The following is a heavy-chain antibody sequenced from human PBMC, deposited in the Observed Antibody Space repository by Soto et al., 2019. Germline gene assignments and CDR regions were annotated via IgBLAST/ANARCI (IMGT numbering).Heavy chain of an antibody. Sequence: SVKVSCKASGGTFSSYAISWVRQAPGQGLEWMGGIIPIFGTANYAQKFQGRVTITADESTSTAYMELSSLRSEDTAVYYCARGEKYCSGGSFYSGLYTWFDPWGQETLVTVSS. D-gene: IGHD2-15*01. CDR3: ARGEKYCSGGSFYSGLYTWFDP. J-gene: IGHJ5*02. CDR2: IIPIFGTA. CDR1: GGTFSSYA. V-gene: IGHV1-69*13.